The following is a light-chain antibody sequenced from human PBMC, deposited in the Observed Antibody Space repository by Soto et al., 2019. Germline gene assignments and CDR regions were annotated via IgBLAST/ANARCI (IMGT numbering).Light chain of an antibody. V-gene: IGLV1-47*01. J-gene: IGLJ2*01. CDR3: ATWDDSLSGVV. CDR1: SSNIGSNY. Sequence: QSVLTQPPSASGTPGQRVNISCSGSSSNIGSNYLYWYQQLPGMAPKPLIYRDNQRPSGVPDRFSGSKAGTSASLAISGLRSEDEADYYCATWDDSLSGVVFGGGTKLTVL. CDR2: RDN.